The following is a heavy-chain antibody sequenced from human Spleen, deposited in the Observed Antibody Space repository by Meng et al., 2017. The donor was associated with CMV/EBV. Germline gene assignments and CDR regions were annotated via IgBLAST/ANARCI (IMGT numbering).Heavy chain of an antibody. V-gene: IGHV3-48*01. Sequence: GESLKISCAASGFTFSSYSMNWVRQAPGKGLEWVSYISSSSSTIYYADSVKGRFTISRDNSKNTLYLQMNSLRAEDTAVYYCAKVGSMAIVVVPAAIVYGMDVWGQGTTVTVSS. D-gene: IGHD2-2*03. CDR2: ISSSSSTI. CDR3: AKVGSMAIVVVPAAIVYGMDV. J-gene: IGHJ6*02. CDR1: GFTFSSYS.